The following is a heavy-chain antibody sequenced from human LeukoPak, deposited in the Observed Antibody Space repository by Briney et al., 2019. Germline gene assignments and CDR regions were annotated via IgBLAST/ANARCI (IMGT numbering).Heavy chain of an antibody. D-gene: IGHD1-26*01. V-gene: IGHV4-34*01. CDR1: GGSFSGYY. Sequence: SETLSLTCAVYGGSFSGYYWSWIRQPPGKGLEWIGEINHSGSTNYNPSLKSRVTISVDTSKNQFSLKLSSVTAADTAVYYCARSRSIVGPPGYWGQGTLVTVSS. CDR3: ARSRSIVGPPGY. J-gene: IGHJ4*02. CDR2: INHSGST.